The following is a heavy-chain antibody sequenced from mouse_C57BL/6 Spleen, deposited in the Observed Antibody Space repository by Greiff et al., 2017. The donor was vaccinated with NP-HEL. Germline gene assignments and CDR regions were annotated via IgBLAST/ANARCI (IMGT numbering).Heavy chain of an antibody. CDR2: IDPSDSET. D-gene: IGHD4-1*01. V-gene: IGHV1-52*01. Sequence: QVQLQQPGAELVRPGSSVKLSCKASGYTFTSYWMHWVKQRPIQCLEWIGNIDPSDSETHFTQQFTDKATLTVDKSSSTAYMQSSRMTSGDSGGYYCAGGVGREYFDDRGQGTTLTDYS. CDR1: GYTFTSYW. CDR3: AGGVGREYFDD. J-gene: IGHJ2*01.